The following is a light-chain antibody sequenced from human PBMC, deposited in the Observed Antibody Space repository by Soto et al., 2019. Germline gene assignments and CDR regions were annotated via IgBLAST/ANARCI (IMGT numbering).Light chain of an antibody. CDR1: QGISNY. CDR2: AAS. J-gene: IGKJ4*01. V-gene: IGKV1-27*01. CDR3: QKYTNVPA. Sequence: DIQMTQSPSSLSASVGDRVTITCRASQGISNYLAWYQQIPGKVPKLLISAASTLQSGVPSRFSGSGSGTDFTLTISRLKPEDDATYYCQKYTNVPAFGGGTKVEIK.